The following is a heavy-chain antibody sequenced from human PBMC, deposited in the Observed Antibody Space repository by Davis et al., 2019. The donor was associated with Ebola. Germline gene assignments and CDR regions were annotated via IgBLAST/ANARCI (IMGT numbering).Heavy chain of an antibody. J-gene: IGHJ5*02. D-gene: IGHD2-8*02. CDR1: GGSFSGYY. CDR3: ARGLLDWFDP. CDR2: INHSGST. V-gene: IGHV4-34*01. Sequence: MPSETLSLTCAVYGGSFSGYYWSWIRQPPGKGLEWIGEINHSGSTNYNPSLKSRVTISVDTSKNQFSLKLSSVTAADTAVYYCARGLLDWFDPWGQGTLVTVSS.